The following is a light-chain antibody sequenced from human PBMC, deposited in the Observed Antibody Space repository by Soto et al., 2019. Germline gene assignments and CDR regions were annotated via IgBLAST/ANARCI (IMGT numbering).Light chain of an antibody. CDR3: QQDYSTPYT. V-gene: IGKV4-1*01. Sequence: DIVMTQSPDSLAVSLGERATINCKSSQSVLYSTNNKNYLAWYQQKPGQPPKLLIYWASTRESGVPDRFSGSGSGKDFTITISSLQAEDVAVYYFQQDYSTPYTFGQGTKLEIK. J-gene: IGKJ2*01. CDR1: QSVLYSTNNKNY. CDR2: WAS.